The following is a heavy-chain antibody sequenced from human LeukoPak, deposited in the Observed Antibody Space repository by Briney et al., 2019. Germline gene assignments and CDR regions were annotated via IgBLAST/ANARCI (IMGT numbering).Heavy chain of an antibody. CDR1: GYTFTGYY. CDR3: ARDPDCSSTSCYPDIQGYLDY. CDR2: INPNSGGT. V-gene: IGHV1-2*06. Sequence: GASVKVSCKASGYTFTGYYMHWVRQAPGQGLEWMGRINPNSGGTNYAQKFQGRVTMTRDTSISTAYMELSRLRSDDTAVYYCARDPDCSSTSCYPDIQGYLDYWGQGTLVTVSS. J-gene: IGHJ4*02. D-gene: IGHD2-2*01.